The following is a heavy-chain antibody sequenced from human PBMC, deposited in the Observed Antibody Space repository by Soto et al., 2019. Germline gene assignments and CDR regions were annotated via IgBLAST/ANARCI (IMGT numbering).Heavy chain of an antibody. CDR1: GFTFSDYY. J-gene: IGHJ4*02. CDR2: ISSSGSTI. D-gene: IGHD2-2*01. Sequence: QVQLVESGGGLVKPGGSLRLSCAASGFTFSDYYMSWIRQAPGKGLEWVSYISSSGSTIYYADSVNGRFTISRDNAKNSLYLQMNSLRAEDTAVYYCARGQVGYCSSTSCPRGRLFDYWGQGTLVTVSS. CDR3: ARGQVGYCSSTSCPRGRLFDY. V-gene: IGHV3-11*01.